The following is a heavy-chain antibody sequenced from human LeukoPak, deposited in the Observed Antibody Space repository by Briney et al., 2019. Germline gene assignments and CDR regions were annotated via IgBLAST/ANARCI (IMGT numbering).Heavy chain of an antibody. CDR2: INHSAST. CDR3: YYYTTGPYYGMDV. CDR1: GGSFRGYY. J-gene: IGHJ6*02. Sequence: TPETLSLTSAVYGGSFRGYYWSWIRQPPGKGREWIAEINHSASTNYNPSLKSGVSISVDTSKNQFSLKVSSVTAADTAVYYCYYYTTGPYYGMDVWGQGTTVTVSS. D-gene: IGHD2/OR15-2a*01. V-gene: IGHV4-34*01.